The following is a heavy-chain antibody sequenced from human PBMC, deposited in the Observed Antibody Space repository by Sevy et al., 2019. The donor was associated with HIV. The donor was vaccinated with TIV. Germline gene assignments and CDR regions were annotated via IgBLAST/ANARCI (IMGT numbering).Heavy chain of an antibody. CDR1: GFTFSTYW. D-gene: IGHD6-13*01. V-gene: IGHV3-7*01. Sequence: GGSLRLACAASGFTFSTYWMSWVRQAPGKGLEWVANIKEDGSEKYYVDSVKGRFTISRDNAKNSLYLQMNRLRAEDTAVYYCATKEAQQVKNYYYYYYMDVWGKGTTVTVSS. CDR2: IKEDGSEK. J-gene: IGHJ6*03. CDR3: ATKEAQQVKNYYYYYYMDV.